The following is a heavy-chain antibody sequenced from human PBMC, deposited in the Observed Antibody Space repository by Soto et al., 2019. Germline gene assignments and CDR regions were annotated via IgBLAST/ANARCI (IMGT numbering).Heavy chain of an antibody. D-gene: IGHD1-26*01. CDR3: AREKGWELRYYFDY. Sequence: QVQLVESGGGVVQPGRSLRLSCAASGFTFSSYAMHWVRQAPGKGLEWVAVISYDGSNKYYADSVKGRFTISRDNSKNTLYLQMNGLRAEDTAVYYCAREKGWELRYYFDYWGQGTLVTVSS. CDR2: ISYDGSNK. CDR1: GFTFSSYA. J-gene: IGHJ4*02. V-gene: IGHV3-30-3*01.